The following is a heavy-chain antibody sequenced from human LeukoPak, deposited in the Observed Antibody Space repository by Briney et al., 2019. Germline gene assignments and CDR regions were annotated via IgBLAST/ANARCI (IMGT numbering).Heavy chain of an antibody. D-gene: IGHD1-26*01. V-gene: IGHV1-46*01. CDR1: GYTFTSYY. CDR2: INPSGGST. J-gene: IGHJ3*01. CDR3: ARDKEQGSSSGSSFHF. Sequence: ASVKVSCKASGYTFTSYYMFWVRQAPGQGLEWMGLINPSGGSTSYAQHFQGRVTMTRDMSTNTVYMEMNSLRVEDTAVYYCARDKEQGSSSGSSFHFWGQGTMVTVSS.